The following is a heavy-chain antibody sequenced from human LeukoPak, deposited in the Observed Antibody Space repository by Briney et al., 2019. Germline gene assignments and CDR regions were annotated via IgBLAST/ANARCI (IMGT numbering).Heavy chain of an antibody. Sequence: PGGSLRLSCAASGFTVSSNYMSWVRQAPGKGLGWVSVIYSGGSTYYADSVKGRFTISRDNSKNTVSLQMNTLKAEDTAVYYCARVTGSDDFDIWGQGTMVTVSS. CDR1: GFTVSSNY. J-gene: IGHJ3*02. V-gene: IGHV3-66*01. CDR2: IYSGGST. D-gene: IGHD7-27*01. CDR3: ARVTGSDDFDI.